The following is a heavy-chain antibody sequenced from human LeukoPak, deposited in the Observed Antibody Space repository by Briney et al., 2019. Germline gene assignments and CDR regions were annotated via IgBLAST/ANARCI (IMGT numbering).Heavy chain of an antibody. CDR1: GGSFSGYY. Sequence: SETLSLTCAVYGGSFSGYYWSWIRQPPGKGLEWIGEINHSGSTSYNPSLKSRVTISVDTSKNQFSLKLSSVTAADTAVYYCARGPHSSGYYYYYYYGMDVWGQGTTVTVSS. CDR2: INHSGST. D-gene: IGHD3-22*01. J-gene: IGHJ6*02. V-gene: IGHV4-34*01. CDR3: ARGPHSSGYYYYYYYGMDV.